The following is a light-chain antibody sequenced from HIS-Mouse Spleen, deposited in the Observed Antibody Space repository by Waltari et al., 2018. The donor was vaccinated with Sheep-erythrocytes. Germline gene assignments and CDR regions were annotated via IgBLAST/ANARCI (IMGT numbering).Light chain of an antibody. V-gene: IGLV2-14*01. Sequence: QSALTQPASVSGSPGQSITISCTGTSSDVGGYNYVSWYQQHPGKAPKLMIYEVSNRPSGVSNRFSGSKSGYTASLTISGLQAEDEADYYCSSYTSSSTLYVFVTGTKVTVL. CDR3: SSYTSSSTLYV. CDR2: EVS. J-gene: IGLJ1*01. CDR1: SSDVGGYNY.